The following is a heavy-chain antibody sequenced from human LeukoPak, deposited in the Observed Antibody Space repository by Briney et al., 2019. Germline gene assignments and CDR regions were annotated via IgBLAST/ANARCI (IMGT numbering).Heavy chain of an antibody. V-gene: IGHV3-30*04. CDR2: ISYDGSNK. CDR1: GFTFSSYA. D-gene: IGHD5-18*01. CDR3: ARARVGSYGPFYV. J-gene: IGHJ6*02. Sequence: QTGGSLRLSCAASGFTFSSYAMHWVRQAPGKGLEWVAVISYDGSNKYYADSVKGRFTISRDNSKNTLYLQMNSLRAEDTAVYYCARARVGSYGPFYVWGQGTTVTVSS.